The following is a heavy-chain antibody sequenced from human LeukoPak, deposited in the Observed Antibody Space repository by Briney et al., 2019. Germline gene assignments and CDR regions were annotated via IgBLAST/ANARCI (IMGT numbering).Heavy chain of an antibody. V-gene: IGHV4-39*01. J-gene: IGHJ4*02. CDR3: ARRMVRGVITPFDY. CDR2: IYYSGST. CDR1: GGSISSYY. D-gene: IGHD3-10*01. Sequence: SETLSLTCTVSGGSISSYYWGWIRQPPGKGLEWIGSIYYSGSTYYNPSLKSRVTISVDTSKNQFSLKLSSVTAADTAVYYCARRMVRGVITPFDYWGQGTLVTVPS.